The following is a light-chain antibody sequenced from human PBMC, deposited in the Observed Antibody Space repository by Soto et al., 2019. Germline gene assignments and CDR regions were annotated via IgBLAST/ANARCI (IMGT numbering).Light chain of an antibody. CDR1: SSDVGGYNY. CDR3: SSYTTGSTPVV. Sequence: QSALTQPASVSGSPGQSVTISCTGTSSDVGGYNYVSWYQQHPGKAPKFMIYDVSNQPSGVSTRFSGSKSGNTASLTISGLQAEDEADYYCSSYTTGSTPVVFGGGTKLTVL. CDR2: DVS. V-gene: IGLV2-14*01. J-gene: IGLJ2*01.